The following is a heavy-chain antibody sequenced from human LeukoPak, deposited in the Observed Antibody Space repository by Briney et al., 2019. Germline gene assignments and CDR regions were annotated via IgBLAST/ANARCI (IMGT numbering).Heavy chain of an antibody. CDR2: IIPILGIA. CDR1: GGTFSSYG. D-gene: IGHD2-8*01. J-gene: IGHJ6*02. CDR3: AREGLDVLTQIYYNGVDV. Sequence: ASVKVSCKASGGTFSSYGISWVRQAPGQGLEWMGRIIPILGIANYAQKFQGRVTISADKSTSTGYMELSSLRSEDTAVYYCAREGLDVLTQIYYNGVDVWGQGTTVTVSS. V-gene: IGHV1-69*04.